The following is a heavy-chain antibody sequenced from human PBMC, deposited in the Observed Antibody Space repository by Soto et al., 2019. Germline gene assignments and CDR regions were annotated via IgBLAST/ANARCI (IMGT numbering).Heavy chain of an antibody. CDR3: ARYLQWFGELLSSYYYYGMDV. J-gene: IGHJ6*02. D-gene: IGHD3-10*01. V-gene: IGHV1-18*01. CDR1: GYTFTSYG. Sequence: ASVKVSCKASGYTFTSYGISWVRQAPGQGLEWMGWISAYNGNTNYAQKLQGRVTMSTDTSTSTAYMELRSLRSDDTAVYYCARYLQWFGELLSSYYYYGMDVWGQGTTVTVSS. CDR2: ISAYNGNT.